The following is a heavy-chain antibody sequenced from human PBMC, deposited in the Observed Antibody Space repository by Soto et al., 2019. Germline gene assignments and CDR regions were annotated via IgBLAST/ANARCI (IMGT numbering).Heavy chain of an antibody. J-gene: IGHJ4*02. CDR2: ITSSGGNI. CDR3: TRERGGAYFDY. Sequence: EVQLVESGGGLVKPGGSLRLSCAASGFTFSPYTMNWVRQTPGRGLEWVSSITSSGGNIYYADSVKGRFTISRDNAKNSLVLQMGSLRAEDTAVYYCTRERGGAYFDYWCQGTLVTVSS. D-gene: IGHD6-25*01. V-gene: IGHV3-21*01. CDR1: GFTFSPYT.